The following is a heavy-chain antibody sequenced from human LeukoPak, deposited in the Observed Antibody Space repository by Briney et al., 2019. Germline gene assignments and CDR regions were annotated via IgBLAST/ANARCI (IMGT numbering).Heavy chain of an antibody. CDR1: GFTFSSYW. CDR3: ARGFSSSWYGGDY. V-gene: IGHV3-7*04. D-gene: IGHD6-13*01. Sequence: GGSLRLSCAASGFTFSSYWMSWVRQAPGKGLEWVANIKQDGSEKYYVDSVKGRFTISRDNAKNSLYLQMNSLRAEDTAVYYCARGFSSSWYGGDYWGQGTLVTVSS. CDR2: IKQDGSEK. J-gene: IGHJ4*02.